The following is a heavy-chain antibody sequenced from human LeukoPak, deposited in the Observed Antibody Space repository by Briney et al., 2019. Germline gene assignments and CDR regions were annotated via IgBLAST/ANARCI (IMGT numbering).Heavy chain of an antibody. CDR3: AASVDTSMGALPYYYYGMDV. V-gene: IGHV1-58*02. CDR1: GFTFTSSA. Sequence: GTSVKVSCKASGFTFTSSAMQWVRQARGQRLEWIGWIVVGSGNTNYAQKFQERVTITRDMSTSTAYMELSSLRSEDTAVYYCAASVDTSMGALPYYYYGMDVWGQGTTVTVSS. J-gene: IGHJ6*02. D-gene: IGHD3-16*01. CDR2: IVVGSGNT.